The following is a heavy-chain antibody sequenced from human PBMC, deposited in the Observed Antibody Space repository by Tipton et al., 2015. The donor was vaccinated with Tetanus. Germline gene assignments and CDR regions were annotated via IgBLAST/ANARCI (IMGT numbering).Heavy chain of an antibody. Sequence: TLSLTCSVSGASINSHHWSWLRQAPGKGLEWIGSIYYSGNTYYNPALKSRVTISVDTSKNQFSLKLSSVTAADTAVYYCARRDYSDSSVDNWGQGTLVTVSS. CDR2: IYYSGNT. CDR3: ARRDYSDSSVDN. D-gene: IGHD3-22*01. CDR1: GASINSHH. V-gene: IGHV4-59*05. J-gene: IGHJ4*02.